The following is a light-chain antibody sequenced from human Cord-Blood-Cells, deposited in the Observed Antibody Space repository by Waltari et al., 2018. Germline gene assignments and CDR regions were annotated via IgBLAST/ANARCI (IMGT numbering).Light chain of an antibody. Sequence: QSVLTQPPSVSAAPGQKVTTSCSGSSSNIGNNYVSWYQQLPGTAPKLLIYENNKRPSGIPDRFSGSKSGTSATLGITGLQTGDEADYYCGTWDSSLSAGEFGGGTKLTVL. CDR2: ENN. CDR1: SSNIGNNY. J-gene: IGLJ3*02. V-gene: IGLV1-51*02. CDR3: GTWDSSLSAGE.